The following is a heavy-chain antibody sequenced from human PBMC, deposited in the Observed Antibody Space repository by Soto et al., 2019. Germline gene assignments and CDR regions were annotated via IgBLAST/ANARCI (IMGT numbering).Heavy chain of an antibody. D-gene: IGHD6-13*01. CDR3: VRDKGMADL. V-gene: IGHV4-4*07. CDR1: GDSISNSH. Sequence: QVHLQESGPGLVKPSETLSLSCTISGDSISNSHWSWIRQPAGKGLEWIGRVYTSGDTNYNPSFESRVTMSVDTSNNHFSLKLTSVTAADTAVYYCVRDKGMADLWGQGTLVSVSS. J-gene: IGHJ5*02. CDR2: VYTSGDT.